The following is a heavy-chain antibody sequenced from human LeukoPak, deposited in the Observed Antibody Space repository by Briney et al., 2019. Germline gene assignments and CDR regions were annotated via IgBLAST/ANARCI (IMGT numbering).Heavy chain of an antibody. V-gene: IGHV4-61*02. CDR3: ARDVLYYDFWRGSTLSPIDY. D-gene: IGHD3-3*01. CDR2: IYTSGSS. CDR1: GGSISSGSYF. J-gene: IGHJ4*02. Sequence: SQTLSLTCTVSGGSISSGSYFWSWIRQPAGKGLEWIGRIYTSGSSNYNPSLKSRVTMSVDTSKNQFSLKLSSVTAADTAVYYCARDVLYYDFWRGSTLSPIDYWGQGTLVTVSS.